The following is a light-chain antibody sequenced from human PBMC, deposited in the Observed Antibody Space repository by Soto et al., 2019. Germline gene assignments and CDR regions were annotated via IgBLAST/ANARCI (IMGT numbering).Light chain of an antibody. CDR3: QQYNGYLTWT. J-gene: IGKJ1*01. V-gene: IGKV1-13*02. CDR1: QGVGNA. Sequence: AIQLTQSPSSLSASVGDRVTITFRASQGVGNAVALYQQKPGRAPKLLISDASSLKSGVPSRFSGSGSGTEFTLTISSLQPDDFATYYCQQYNGYLTWTFGQGTKV. CDR2: DAS.